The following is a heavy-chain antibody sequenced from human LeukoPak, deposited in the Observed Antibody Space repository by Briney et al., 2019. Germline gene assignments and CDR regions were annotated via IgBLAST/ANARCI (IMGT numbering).Heavy chain of an antibody. CDR1: GGSISSYY. CDR3: ARALQLWSTQGYFDY. V-gene: IGHV4-59*01. J-gene: IGHJ4*02. D-gene: IGHD5-18*01. Sequence: PSETLSLTCTVSGGSISSYYWSWIRQPPGRGLEWIGYIYTSGSTNYNPSLKSRVTISVATSKNQFYLKLSSVTTADTAVYYCARALQLWSTQGYFDYWGQGTLVAVSS. CDR2: IYTSGST.